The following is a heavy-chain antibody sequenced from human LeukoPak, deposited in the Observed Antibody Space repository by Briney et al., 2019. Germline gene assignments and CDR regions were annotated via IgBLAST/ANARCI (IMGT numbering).Heavy chain of an antibody. CDR1: GYGFTSYW. D-gene: IGHD5-12*01. CDR3: ARGLYSGYYMSGY. Sequence: GESLKISCRGSGYGFTSYWIVWVRQMPGKGLEWMGVIYPGDSNSRYSPSFQGQVTISADNSISTAYLQWSSLKASDTAMYYCARGLYSGYYMSGYWGQGTRVTVSS. J-gene: IGHJ4*02. V-gene: IGHV5-51*01. CDR2: IYPGDSNS.